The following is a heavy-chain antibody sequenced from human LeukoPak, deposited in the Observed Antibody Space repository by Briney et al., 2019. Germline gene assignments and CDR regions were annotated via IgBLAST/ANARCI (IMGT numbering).Heavy chain of an antibody. CDR1: GGTSRTYS. V-gene: IGHV1-69*05. J-gene: IGHJ6*03. CDR2: IIPIFGTP. Sequence: SVKVSCKASGGTSRTYSVTWVRQAPGQGLEWMGGIIPIFGTPNYAQKFQGRVKVTTDDATGTAYMELSSLMSEDTAIYYCARVDRYHFYLDVWGKGTPVTVSS. CDR3: ARVDRYHFYLDV.